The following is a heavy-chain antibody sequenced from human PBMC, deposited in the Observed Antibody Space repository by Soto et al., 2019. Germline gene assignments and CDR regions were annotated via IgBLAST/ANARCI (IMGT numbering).Heavy chain of an antibody. V-gene: IGHV1-2*02. Sequence: ASVKVSCKASGYTFINFFIQWVRQAPGQGLEWMGWINPNSGGTNYAQKFQGRVTMTRDTSITTAYMELSRLRSDDTAVYYCARASFYCSSTNCYFDYWGQGTLVTVSS. D-gene: IGHD2-2*01. CDR2: INPNSGGT. CDR3: ARASFYCSSTNCYFDY. J-gene: IGHJ4*02. CDR1: GYTFINFF.